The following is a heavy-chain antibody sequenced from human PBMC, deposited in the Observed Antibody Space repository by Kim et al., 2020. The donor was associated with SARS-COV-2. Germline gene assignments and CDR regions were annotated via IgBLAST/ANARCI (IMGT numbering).Heavy chain of an antibody. CDR3: ARDVGYCSGGSCYGPTQNWFDP. CDR2: IYYSGST. V-gene: IGHV4-31*03. Sequence: SETLSLTCTVSGGSISSGGYYWSWIRQHPGKGLEWIGYIYYSGSTYYNPSLKSRVTISVDTSKNQFSLKLSSVTAADTAVYYCARDVGYCSGGSCYGPTQNWFDPWGQGTLVTVSS. J-gene: IGHJ5*02. CDR1: GGSISSGGYY. D-gene: IGHD2-15*01.